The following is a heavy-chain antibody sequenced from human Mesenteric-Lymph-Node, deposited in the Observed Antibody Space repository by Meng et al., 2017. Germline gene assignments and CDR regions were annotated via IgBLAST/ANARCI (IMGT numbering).Heavy chain of an antibody. CDR3: ARDLGGWEPPTQTDY. D-gene: IGHD1-26*01. J-gene: IGHJ4*02. CDR1: GFIFRNYG. V-gene: IGHV3-33*01. Sequence: GGSLRLSCAASGFIFRNYGMHWVRQAPGKGLEWVAVIYYDGSNKYYRDSVKGRFTISRDNSKNTLYLQMNSLRAEDTAVYYCARDLGGWEPPTQTDYWGQGTLVTVSS. CDR2: IYYDGSNK.